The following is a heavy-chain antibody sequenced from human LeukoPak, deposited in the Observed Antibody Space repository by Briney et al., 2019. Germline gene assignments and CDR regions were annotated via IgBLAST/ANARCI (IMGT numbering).Heavy chain of an antibody. CDR1: GFTFSSYA. Sequence: GGSLRLSCAASGFTFSSYAMSWVRQAPGKGLEWVSAISGSGGSTYYADSVKGRFTISRDNSKNTLYLQMNSLRAEDTAVYYCAKADAGYCSSTSCYSKKGYYFDYWGQGTLVTVSS. D-gene: IGHD2-2*01. J-gene: IGHJ4*02. CDR3: AKADAGYCSSTSCYSKKGYYFDY. V-gene: IGHV3-23*01. CDR2: ISGSGGST.